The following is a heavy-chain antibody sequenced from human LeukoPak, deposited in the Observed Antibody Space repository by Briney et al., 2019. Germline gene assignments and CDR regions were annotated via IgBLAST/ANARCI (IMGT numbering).Heavy chain of an antibody. V-gene: IGHV1-69*04. CDR3: ARDLWYSSSWYREYNWFDP. D-gene: IGHD6-13*01. CDR2: IIPILGIA. Sequence: ASVKVSCKASGGTFSSYAISWVRQAPGQGLEWMGRIIPILGIANCAQKFQGRVTITADKSTSTAYMELSSLRSEDTAVYYCARDLWYSSSWYREYNWFDPWGRGTLVTVSS. CDR1: GGTFSSYA. J-gene: IGHJ5*02.